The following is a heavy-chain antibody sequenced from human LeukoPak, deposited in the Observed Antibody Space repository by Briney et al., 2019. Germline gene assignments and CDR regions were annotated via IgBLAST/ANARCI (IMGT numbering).Heavy chain of an antibody. V-gene: IGHV4-59*12. CDR2: MYYSGST. CDR1: GGSISSYY. J-gene: IGHJ4*02. D-gene: IGHD4-11*01. Sequence: SETLSLTCTVSGGSISSYYWSWIRQPPGKGLEWIGYMYYSGSTNYNPSLNSRVTISVDTSKNQFSLKLSSVTAADTAVYYCARVPRYDYSNYVDYWGQGTLVTVSS. CDR3: ARVPRYDYSNYVDY.